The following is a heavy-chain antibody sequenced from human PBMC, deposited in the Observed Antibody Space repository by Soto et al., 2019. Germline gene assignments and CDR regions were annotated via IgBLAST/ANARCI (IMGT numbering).Heavy chain of an antibody. J-gene: IGHJ3*01. V-gene: IGHV3-33*01. CDR3: VRDDDFGPNALDL. CDR1: GFTFSNYG. Sequence: QMQLVESGGGVVQPGRSLRLSCAASGFTFSNYGMHWVGQAPGKGLEWVSLILNDGSEDFYRDSVKGRFTISRDNSRNSLYLQMNSLRDDDTALYYCVRDDDFGPNALDLWGQGTMVSVSS. CDR2: ILNDGSED. D-gene: IGHD1-1*01.